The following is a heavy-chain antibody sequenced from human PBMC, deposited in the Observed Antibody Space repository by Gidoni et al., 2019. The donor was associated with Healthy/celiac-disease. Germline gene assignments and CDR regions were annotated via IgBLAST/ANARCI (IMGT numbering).Heavy chain of an antibody. J-gene: IGHJ4*02. D-gene: IGHD1-26*01. CDR1: GGSISSYY. CDR2: IYYSGST. CDR3: GRGREAVPTPDY. Sequence: QVQLQESGPGLVKPSETLSLTCTVSGGSISSYYWSWIRQPPGKGLEWIGYIYYSGSTNYNPSLKSRVTISVDTSKNQFSLKLSSVTAADTAVYYCGRGREAVPTPDYWGQGTLVTVSS. V-gene: IGHV4-59*01.